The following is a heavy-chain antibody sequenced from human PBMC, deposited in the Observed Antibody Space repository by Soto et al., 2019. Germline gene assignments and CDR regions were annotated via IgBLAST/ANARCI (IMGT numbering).Heavy chain of an antibody. CDR2: ISSSSSYI. CDR3: ARGYSSSSVSGYSPDAFDI. J-gene: IGHJ3*02. Sequence: GGSLRLSCAASGFTFSSYSMNWVRQAPGKGLEWVSSISSSSSYIYYADSVKGRFTISRDNAKNSLYLQMNSLRAEDTAVYYCARGYSSSSVSGYSPDAFDIWGQGTMVTVSS. V-gene: IGHV3-21*01. CDR1: GFTFSSYS. D-gene: IGHD6-6*01.